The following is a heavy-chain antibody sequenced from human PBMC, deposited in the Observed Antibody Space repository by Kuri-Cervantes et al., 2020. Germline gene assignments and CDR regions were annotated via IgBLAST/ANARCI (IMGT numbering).Heavy chain of an antibody. D-gene: IGHD3-10*01. J-gene: IGHJ6*02. CDR2: ISFDGSNK. CDR1: GLTFTNYG. Sequence: GGSLRLSCAASGLTFTNYGMHWVRQAPGKGLECVAIISFDGSNKYYADSVKGRFTISRDNSKNTLYLQMNSLRAEDTAVYYCAKADYGSGSYDLYYYYYGMDVWGQGTTVTVSS. V-gene: IGHV3-30*18. CDR3: AKADYGSGSYDLYYYYYGMDV.